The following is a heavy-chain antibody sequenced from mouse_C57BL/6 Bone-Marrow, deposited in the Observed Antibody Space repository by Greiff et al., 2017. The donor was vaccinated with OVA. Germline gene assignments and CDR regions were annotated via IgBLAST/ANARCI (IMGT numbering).Heavy chain of an antibody. Sequence: QVQLQQPGAELVKPGASVKLSCKASGYTFTSYWMHWVKQRPGQGLEWIGMIHPNSGSTNYNEKFKSKATLTVDKSSITAYMQLSSLTSEDSAVYYCAIERTFYAMDYWGQGTSVTVSS. CDR2: IHPNSGST. J-gene: IGHJ4*01. CDR3: AIERTFYAMDY. V-gene: IGHV1-64*01. CDR1: GYTFTSYW.